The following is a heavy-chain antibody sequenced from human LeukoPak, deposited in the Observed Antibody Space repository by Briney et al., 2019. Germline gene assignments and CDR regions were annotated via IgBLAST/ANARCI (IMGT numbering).Heavy chain of an antibody. CDR1: GYTFTSYD. CDR2: MNPNSGNT. J-gene: IGHJ4*02. D-gene: IGHD5-18*01. V-gene: IGHV1-8*01. Sequence: GASVKVSFKASGYTFTSYDINWVRQATGQGLEWMGWMNPNSGNTGYAQKFQGRVTMTRNTSISTAYMELSSLRSEDTAVYYCARERHTAMAVYYFDYWGQGTLVTVSS. CDR3: ARERHTAMAVYYFDY.